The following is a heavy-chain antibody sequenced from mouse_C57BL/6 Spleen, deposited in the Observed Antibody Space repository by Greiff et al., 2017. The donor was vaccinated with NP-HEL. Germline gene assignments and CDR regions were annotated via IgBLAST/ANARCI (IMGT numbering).Heavy chain of an antibody. D-gene: IGHD1-1*01. J-gene: IGHJ2*01. CDR1: GFTFSSYG. CDR3: ARHLLRSYYFDY. CDR2: ISSGGSYT. V-gene: IGHV5-6*01. Sequence: EVKLMESGGDLVKPGGSLKLSCAASGFTFSSYGMSWVRQTPDKRLEWVATISSGGSYTYYPDSLKGRFPISRDNSKNTLYLQMSSLKSEDTAMYYCARHLLRSYYFDYWGQGTTLTVSS.